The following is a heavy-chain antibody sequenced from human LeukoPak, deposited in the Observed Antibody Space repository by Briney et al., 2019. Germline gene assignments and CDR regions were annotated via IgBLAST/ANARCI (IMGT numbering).Heavy chain of an antibody. CDR2: IYYSGST. Sequence: SETLSLTCAVYGGSFSSYYWSWIRQPPGKGLEWIGYIYYSGSTNYNPSLKSRVTISVDTSKNQFSLKLSSVTAADTAVYYCARVLDTGDYGGAMLYYFDYWGQGTLVTVSS. V-gene: IGHV4-59*01. D-gene: IGHD7-27*01. CDR1: GGSFSSYY. J-gene: IGHJ4*02. CDR3: ARVLDTGDYGGAMLYYFDY.